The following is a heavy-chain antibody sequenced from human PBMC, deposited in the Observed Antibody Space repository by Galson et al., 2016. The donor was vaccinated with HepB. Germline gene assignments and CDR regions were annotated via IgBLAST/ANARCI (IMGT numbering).Heavy chain of an antibody. V-gene: IGHV3-23*01. CDR1: GFTFSSYA. CDR3: AKAKDRGYDSGCLDN. J-gene: IGHJ4*02. Sequence: SLRLSCAASGFTFSSYAMGWVRQGPGKGLEWVSVVRGTGSTTYYADSVKGRFTITRDNSKNTLYLQMNGLRAEDTALYYCAKAKDRGYDSGCLDNWGQGTLVIVSS. CDR2: VRGTGSTT. D-gene: IGHD6-19*01.